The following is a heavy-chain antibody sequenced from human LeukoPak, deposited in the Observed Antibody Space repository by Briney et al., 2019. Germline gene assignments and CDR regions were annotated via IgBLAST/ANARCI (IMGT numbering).Heavy chain of an antibody. CDR3: AGHHPRNTVDF. J-gene: IGHJ4*02. Sequence: SETLSLTCTVAAGPISTYYWSWIRQPPGNGLEWIGYISHSGSTNYSPSLKSRVTISLDTSKNQFSLKLSSVTAADTAVYYCAGHHPRNTVDFWGQGTLVTVSS. V-gene: IGHV4-59*08. CDR1: AGPISTYY. CDR2: ISHSGST. D-gene: IGHD2/OR15-2a*01.